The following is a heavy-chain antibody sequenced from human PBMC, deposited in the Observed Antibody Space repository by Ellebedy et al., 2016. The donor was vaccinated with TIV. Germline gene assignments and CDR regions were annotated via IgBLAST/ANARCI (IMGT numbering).Heavy chain of an antibody. Sequence: GESLKISCAASGFAFKNYAMSWVRQAPGKGLEWVSAISGCGANTYYADSMTGRFTISRDNSKNTLYLHMSGLRAEDTAQYYCAKASRYSSGWYFLSWGRGTLVTVSA. CDR2: ISGCGANT. CDR1: GFAFKNYA. V-gene: IGHV3-23*01. CDR3: AKASRYSSGWYFLS. D-gene: IGHD6-19*01. J-gene: IGHJ4*02.